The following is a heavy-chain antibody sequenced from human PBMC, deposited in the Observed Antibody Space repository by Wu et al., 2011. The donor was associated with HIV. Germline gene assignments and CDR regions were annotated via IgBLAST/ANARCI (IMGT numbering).Heavy chain of an antibody. Sequence: VQLVESGGGLVKPGGSLRLSCAGSGFTFSNSNMNWVRQAPGKGLEWVSSISSGSSYIYYADSVKGRFTISRDNAKNSLYLQMNSLRAEDTAVYYCARSREGYCSSTSCYGQCLLDYWGQGTLVTVSS. CDR2: ISSGSSYI. V-gene: IGHV3-21*01. D-gene: IGHD2-2*01. J-gene: IGHJ4*02. CDR1: GFTFSNSN. CDR3: ARSREGYCSSTSCYGQCLLDY.